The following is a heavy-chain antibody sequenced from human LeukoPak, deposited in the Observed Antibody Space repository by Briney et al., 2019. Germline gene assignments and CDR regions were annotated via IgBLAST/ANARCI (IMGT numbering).Heavy chain of an antibody. Sequence: PGRSLRLSCAASGFSFSTYALHWVRQAPGKGLEWVVVASYDGNNKYYADSVKGRFTISRDNSKNTLYLEMNSLRAEDTAVYYCARDRGEFSDFVYWGQGTLVTVSP. CDR1: GFSFSTYA. V-gene: IGHV3-30-3*01. D-gene: IGHD3-10*01. CDR2: ASYDGNNK. J-gene: IGHJ4*02. CDR3: ARDRGEFSDFVY.